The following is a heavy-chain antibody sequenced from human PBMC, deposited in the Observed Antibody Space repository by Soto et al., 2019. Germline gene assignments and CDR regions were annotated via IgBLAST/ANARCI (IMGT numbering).Heavy chain of an antibody. J-gene: IGHJ4*02. V-gene: IGHV1-69*04. D-gene: IGHD5-18*01. CDR2: IIPILGIA. Sequence: SVKASCKASGGTFSSYTISWVRQAPGQRLEWMGRIIPILGIANYAQKLQGRVTITADKSTSTAYMELSSLISEDTAVYYCARDHGYSYGFDYWGQGALVTVSS. CDR3: ARDHGYSYGFDY. CDR1: GGTFSSYT.